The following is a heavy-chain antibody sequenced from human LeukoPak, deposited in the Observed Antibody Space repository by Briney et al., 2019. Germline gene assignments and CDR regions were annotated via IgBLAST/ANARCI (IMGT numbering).Heavy chain of an antibody. CDR1: GFTFKNYG. J-gene: IGHJ4*02. D-gene: IGHD3-22*01. Sequence: GGSLRLSCAASGFTFKNYGIHWVRQAPGKGLEWVAIIWFDGSKNNYADSVKGRFTISRDNSKNTAFLQLDSLRAEDTAVYYCATGDDTSGPDLYYFDFWGQGTLVTVSS. CDR3: ATGDDTSGPDLYYFDF. CDR2: IWFDGSKN. V-gene: IGHV3-33*01.